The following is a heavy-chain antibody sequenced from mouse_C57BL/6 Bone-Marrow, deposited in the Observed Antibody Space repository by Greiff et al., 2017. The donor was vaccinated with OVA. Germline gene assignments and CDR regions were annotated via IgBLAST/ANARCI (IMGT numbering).Heavy chain of an antibody. V-gene: IGHV14-4*01. CDR1: GFNIKDDY. D-gene: IGHD2-4*01. Sequence: VQLKESGAELVRPGASVKLSCTASGFNIKDDYMHWVKQRPEQGLEWIGWIDPENGDTEYASKFQGKATITADTSSNTASLQLSSLTSEDTAVYYCTTGLRRYFDVWGTGTTVTVSS. J-gene: IGHJ1*03. CDR3: TTGLRRYFDV. CDR2: IDPENGDT.